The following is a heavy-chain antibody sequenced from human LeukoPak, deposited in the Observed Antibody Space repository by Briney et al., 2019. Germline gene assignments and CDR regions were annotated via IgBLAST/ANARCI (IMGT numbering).Heavy chain of an antibody. J-gene: IGHJ4*02. CDR2: INHSGST. CDR1: GGSFSGYY. Sequence: SETLSLTCAVYGGSFSGYYWSWIRQPPGKGLEWIGEINHSGSTNYNPSLKSRVTISVDTSKNQFSLKLSSVTAADTAVYYCARGLTYYGILSGLDYWGQGTLATVSS. CDR3: ARGLTYYGILSGLDY. D-gene: IGHD3-9*01. V-gene: IGHV4-34*01.